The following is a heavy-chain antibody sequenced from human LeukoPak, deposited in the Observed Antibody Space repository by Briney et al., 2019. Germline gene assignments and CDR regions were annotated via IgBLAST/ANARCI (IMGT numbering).Heavy chain of an antibody. Sequence: PGGSLRLSCAASGLPFGSYGMTWVRQAPGKGLEWVSGITGNGVFTYYADSMKGRFTISRDNSKSTLSLQMNSLRAEDTAVYYCAKSYCGGDCGWGPGTLVTVSS. CDR3: AKSYCGGDCG. D-gene: IGHD2-21*02. V-gene: IGHV3-23*01. J-gene: IGHJ4*02. CDR2: ITGNGVFT. CDR1: GLPFGSYG.